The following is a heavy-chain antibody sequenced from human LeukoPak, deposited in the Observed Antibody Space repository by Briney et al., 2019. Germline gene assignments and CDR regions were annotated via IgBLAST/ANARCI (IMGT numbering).Heavy chain of an antibody. CDR3: ARTTDIVIVPAARELRGFVFDY. CDR1: GGSISSGGYY. V-gene: IGHV4-30-2*01. D-gene: IGHD2-2*01. Sequence: PSETLSLTCTVSGGSISSGGYYWSWIRQPPGKGLEWIGYIYHSGSTYYNPSLKSRVTISVDRSKNQFSLKLSSVTAADTAVYYCARTTDIVIVPAARELRGFVFDYWGQGTLVTVSS. J-gene: IGHJ4*02. CDR2: IYHSGST.